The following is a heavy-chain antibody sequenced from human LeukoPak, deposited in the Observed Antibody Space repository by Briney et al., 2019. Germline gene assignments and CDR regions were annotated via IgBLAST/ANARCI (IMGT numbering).Heavy chain of an antibody. D-gene: IGHD1-26*01. CDR2: ISYDGSNK. CDR1: GFTFGSYA. V-gene: IGHV3-30*01. J-gene: IGHJ4*02. Sequence: GRSLRLSCAASGFTFGSYAIHWVRQAPGKGLGWVGVISYDGSNKTYADSVQGRFATSSEDTTKTLYLLMNSLGAEDTAVFYCAARGHLGATLLFAGWGQGTLVT. CDR3: AARGHLGATLLFAG.